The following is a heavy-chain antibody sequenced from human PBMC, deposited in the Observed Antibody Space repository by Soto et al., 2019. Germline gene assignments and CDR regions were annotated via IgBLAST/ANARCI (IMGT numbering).Heavy chain of an antibody. CDR2: INHSGST. CDR1: GGSLSRYY. Sequence: SETLSLTCAIYGGSLSRYYWNWIRPPPGEGLEWIGEINHSGSTNYNPSLKSRVTISVDTSRNQFSLKLSSVTAADTAVYYCARGLSITNTFYYYYAMDVWGQGTTVTVSS. CDR3: ARGLSITNTFYYYYAMDV. V-gene: IGHV4-34*01. J-gene: IGHJ6*02. D-gene: IGHD2-8*01.